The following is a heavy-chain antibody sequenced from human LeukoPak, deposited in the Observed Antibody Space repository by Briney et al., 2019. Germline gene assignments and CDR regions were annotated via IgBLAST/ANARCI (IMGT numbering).Heavy chain of an antibody. D-gene: IGHD3-22*01. V-gene: IGHV1-3*01. CDR1: GYTFTSYA. J-gene: IGHJ4*02. CDR2: INAGNGNT. CDR3: ARVGLTYDSSGYCPFAFDY. Sequence: GVSVKVSCKASGYTFTSYAMHWVRQAPGQRLEWMGWINAGNGNTKYSQKFQGRVTITRDTSASTAYMELSSLRSEDTAVYYCARVGLTYDSSGYCPFAFDYWGQGTLVTVSS.